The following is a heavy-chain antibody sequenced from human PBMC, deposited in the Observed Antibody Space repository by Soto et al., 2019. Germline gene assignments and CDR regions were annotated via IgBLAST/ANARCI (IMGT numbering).Heavy chain of an antibody. V-gene: IGHV4-39*07. CDR2: MYYSGST. J-gene: IGHJ4*02. Sequence: QLQLQESGPGLVKPSETLSLTCTVSGGSISSSSYYWGWIRQPPGKGLEWIGSMYYSGSTYYNPSLESRVTMSVDTSKSQLSLTLSSVSAADTAVYYCARGPSGDKVDSWGQGTLVTVSS. D-gene: IGHD7-27*01. CDR3: ARGPSGDKVDS. CDR1: GGSISSSSYY.